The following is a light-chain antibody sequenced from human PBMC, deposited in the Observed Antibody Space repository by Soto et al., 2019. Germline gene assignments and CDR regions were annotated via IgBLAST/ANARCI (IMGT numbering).Light chain of an antibody. CDR3: QQYGNFWT. Sequence: DMQMTQSPSTLSASVGDRVTITCRASQSINKWLAWYQQKPGKAPKLLIYKASTLEIGVPSRFSGSGSGTEFPLTISNLQPDDFATYYCQQYGNFWTFGPGTKVEIK. CDR2: KAS. J-gene: IGKJ1*01. V-gene: IGKV1-5*03. CDR1: QSINKW.